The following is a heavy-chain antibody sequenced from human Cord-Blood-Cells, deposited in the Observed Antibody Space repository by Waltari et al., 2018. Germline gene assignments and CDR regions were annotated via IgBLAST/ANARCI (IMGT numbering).Heavy chain of an antibody. V-gene: IGHV1-69*09. CDR3: ARDVRETARPNYFDY. Sequence: QVQLVQSGAEVKKPGSSVKVSCTASGGTFSSYAISWVRQAPGQGLEWMGRIIPSLGIANYSQKFQGRVTITADKSTSTAYMELSSLRSEDTAVYYCARDVRETARPNYFDYWGQGTLVTVSS. J-gene: IGHJ4*02. CDR2: IIPSLGIA. CDR1: GGTFSSYA. D-gene: IGHD6-6*01.